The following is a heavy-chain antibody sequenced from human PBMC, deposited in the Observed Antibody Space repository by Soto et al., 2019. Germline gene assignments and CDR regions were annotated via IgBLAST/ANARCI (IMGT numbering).Heavy chain of an antibody. V-gene: IGHV4-38-2*01. CDR3: ARVSVLLWFGESDY. J-gene: IGHJ4*02. D-gene: IGHD3-10*01. Sequence: SETLSLTCAVSGYPISSGYYWGWIRQPPGKGLEWIGIIHHSGSTYYNPSLRSRITISVDTSKNQFSLKLSSVTAADTAVYYCARVSVLLWFGESDYWGQGTLVTVSS. CDR2: IHHSGST. CDR1: GYPISSGYY.